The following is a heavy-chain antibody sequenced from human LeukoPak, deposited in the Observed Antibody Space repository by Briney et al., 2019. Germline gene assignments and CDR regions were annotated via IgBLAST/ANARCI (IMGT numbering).Heavy chain of an antibody. Sequence: KPSETLSLTCTVSGGSVSSYYWSWIRQPAGKGLEWIGRIYTSHATNYNPSLESRLTMSVDTSKNQFSLRLSSVTAADTAMYYCARAAIGTGDFDSWGQGTLVTVSS. CDR1: GGSVSSYY. V-gene: IGHV4-4*07. CDR3: ARAAIGTGDFDS. CDR2: IYTSHAT. D-gene: IGHD2-8*02. J-gene: IGHJ4*02.